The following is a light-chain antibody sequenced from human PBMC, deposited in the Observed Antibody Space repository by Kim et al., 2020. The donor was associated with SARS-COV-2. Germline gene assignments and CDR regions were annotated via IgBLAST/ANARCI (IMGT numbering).Light chain of an antibody. CDR2: GAS. Sequence: ASVGDRVTITCRASQDIRNDFGWYQQNPGRAPKRLIYGASSLQRGVPSRFSGSGSGTEFTLTISSVQPEDFATYFCLQHSTYPITFGQGTRLEIK. V-gene: IGKV1-17*01. J-gene: IGKJ5*01. CDR1: QDIRND. CDR3: LQHSTYPIT.